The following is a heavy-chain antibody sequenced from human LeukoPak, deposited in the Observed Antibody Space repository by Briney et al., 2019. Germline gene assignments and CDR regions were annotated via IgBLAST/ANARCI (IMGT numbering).Heavy chain of an antibody. D-gene: IGHD5-18*01. CDR2: IYSGDSDT. CDR1: GYSFTSYW. CDR3: ARQTAMGRSGDY. Sequence: GESLKISCKGSGYSFTSYWIGWVRQMPGKGLEWMRIIYSGDSDTKYSPSFQGQVTISADKSISTAYLQGSSLKASDTAMYYCARQTAMGRSGDYWGQGTLVTVSS. J-gene: IGHJ4*02. V-gene: IGHV5-51*01.